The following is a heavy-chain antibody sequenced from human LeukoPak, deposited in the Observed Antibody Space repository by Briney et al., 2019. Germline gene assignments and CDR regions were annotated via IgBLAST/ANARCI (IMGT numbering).Heavy chain of an antibody. CDR3: ARSRFYFDY. V-gene: IGHV3-7*01. CDR1: GFTFSTYW. CDR2: IKPDGSGK. Sequence: GGSLRLSCAASGFTFSTYWMGWVRQAPGKGLEWVAKIKPDGSGKDHVDSVKGRFTISRDNAKNSLYLQLNSLRAEDTAVYYCARSRFYFDYWGQGTLVTVSS. J-gene: IGHJ4*02.